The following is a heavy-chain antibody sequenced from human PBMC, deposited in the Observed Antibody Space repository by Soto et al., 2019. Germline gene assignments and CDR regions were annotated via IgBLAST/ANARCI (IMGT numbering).Heavy chain of an antibody. Sequence: SETLSLTCSVSGASISSFNWNWVRQPAGKGPEWVGRLNIAGTINYNPSLKSRISMSMDTSKNQISLHLRSVTAADTAIYYCARDRGEYTSSWFWYFSHWGHGTLVTVSS. CDR1: GASISSFN. CDR2: LNIAGTI. V-gene: IGHV4-4*07. CDR3: ARDRGEYTSSWFWYFSH. D-gene: IGHD6-13*01. J-gene: IGHJ2*01.